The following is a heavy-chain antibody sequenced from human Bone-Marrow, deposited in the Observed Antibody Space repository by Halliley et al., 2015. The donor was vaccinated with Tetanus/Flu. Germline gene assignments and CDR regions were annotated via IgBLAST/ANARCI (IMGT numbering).Heavy chain of an antibody. CDR3: ARDRSSGWFEGFVY. J-gene: IGHJ4*02. V-gene: IGHV4-59*01. CDR2: VYYSGST. Sequence: GYVYYSGSTNYNPPLQSRVTISVDTSKNQFSLKLRSVTAGDTAVYSCARDRSSGWFEGFVYWGQGTLVTVSS. D-gene: IGHD6-19*01.